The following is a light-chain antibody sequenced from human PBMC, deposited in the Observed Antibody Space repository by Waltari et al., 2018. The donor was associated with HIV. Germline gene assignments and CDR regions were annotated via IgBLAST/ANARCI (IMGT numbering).Light chain of an antibody. V-gene: IGLV1-44*01. Sequence: QSVLTQPPSASGTPGQRVTISCSGSSSNIGSNTVNWYQLLPGTAPKLLIYSNKQRPAGVPARFSGSKSGPSTSLAISGLQSEDEADYYCATWDDSLNAWVFGGGTKLTVL. CDR2: SNK. CDR1: SSNIGSNT. CDR3: ATWDDSLNAWV. J-gene: IGLJ3*02.